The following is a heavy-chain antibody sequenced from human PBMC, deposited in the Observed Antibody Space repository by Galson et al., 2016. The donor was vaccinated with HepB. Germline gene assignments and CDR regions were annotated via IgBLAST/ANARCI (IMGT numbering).Heavy chain of an antibody. Sequence: TLSLTCSVSGGSISSGSYYWNWIRQPAGKGLEWIGRIYPSGSTKYHPSLKSRVTISVDTAKNQFSLKMRSVTAADTAVYYCARDQDSSLLNYYYGMYVWGKGTPVTVSS. CDR3: ARDQDSSLLNYYYGMYV. CDR2: IYPSGST. V-gene: IGHV4-61*02. CDR1: GGSISSGSYY. D-gene: IGHD3-22*01. J-gene: IGHJ6*04.